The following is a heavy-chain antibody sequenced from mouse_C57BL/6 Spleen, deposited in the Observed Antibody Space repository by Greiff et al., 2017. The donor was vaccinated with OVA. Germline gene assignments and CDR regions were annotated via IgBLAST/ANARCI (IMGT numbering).Heavy chain of an antibody. V-gene: IGHV1-64*01. J-gene: IGHJ2*01. CDR1: GYTFTSYW. CDR2: IHPNSGST. D-gene: IGHD2-4*01. Sequence: QVQLQQPGAELVTPGASVTLSCKASGYTFTSYWMHWVKQWPGQALAWIGMIHPNSGSTNYNEKFKSKATLTVDKSSSTAYMQLSSLTSEDSAVYYCARYDYDDYWGQGTTLTVSS. CDR3: ARYDYDDY.